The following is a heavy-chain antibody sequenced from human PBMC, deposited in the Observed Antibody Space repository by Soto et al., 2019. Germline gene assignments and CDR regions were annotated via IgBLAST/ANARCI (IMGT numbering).Heavy chain of an antibody. V-gene: IGHV3-23*01. Sequence: GGALRLSSAASVFTGSSDAMSWVRQAPGKGLEWVSAISGSGVSTYYADSVKGRFTISRDNSKNTLYLQMNSLRAEDTAVYYCAKAALEWLLGDFDPWGQGTLVTVSS. J-gene: IGHJ5*02. D-gene: IGHD3-3*01. CDR3: AKAALEWLLGDFDP. CDR2: ISGSGVST. CDR1: VFTGSSDA.